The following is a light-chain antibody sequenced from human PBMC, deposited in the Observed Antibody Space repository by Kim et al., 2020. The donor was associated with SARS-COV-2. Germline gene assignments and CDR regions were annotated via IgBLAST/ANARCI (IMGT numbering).Light chain of an antibody. CDR1: DLGDKY. CDR3: QTWDGITAV. J-gene: IGLJ3*02. V-gene: IGLV3-1*01. CDR2: QDD. Sequence: SYELTQPPSVSVSPGQTASITCSGDDLGDKYTCWYQQKPGQSPLLVIYQDDRRPSGIPHRFSGSNSGNTATLTISGTHAMDEADYYCQTWDGITAVFGGG.